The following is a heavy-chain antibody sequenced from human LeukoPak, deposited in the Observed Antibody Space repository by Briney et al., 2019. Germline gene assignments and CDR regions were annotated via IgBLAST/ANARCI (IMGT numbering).Heavy chain of an antibody. V-gene: IGHV3-7*01. J-gene: IGHJ4*02. CDR1: GFTFNNYW. CDR3: ARVYCSGGSCYSGYFDY. CDR2: IKQDGSEK. Sequence: GGSLRLSCVASGFTFNNYWMSWVRQAPGKGLEWVANIKQDGSEKYYVDSVKGRFTISRDNAKNSLYLQMNSLRVEEKAVYYCARVYCSGGSCYSGYFDYWGQGTLVTVSS. D-gene: IGHD2-15*01.